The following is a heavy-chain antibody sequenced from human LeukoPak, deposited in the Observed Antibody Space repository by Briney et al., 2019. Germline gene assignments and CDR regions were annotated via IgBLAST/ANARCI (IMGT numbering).Heavy chain of an antibody. CDR3: ARDNKGAMVRGVSNWFDP. CDR2: IYYSGST. D-gene: IGHD3-10*01. V-gene: IGHV4-31*03. J-gene: IGHJ5*02. CDR1: GGSISSSSYY. Sequence: SETLSLTCTVSGGSISSSSYYWSWIRQHPGKGLEWIGYIYYSGSTYYNPSLKSRVTISVDTSKNQFSLKLSSVTAADTAVYYCARDNKGAMVRGVSNWFDPWGQGTLVTVSS.